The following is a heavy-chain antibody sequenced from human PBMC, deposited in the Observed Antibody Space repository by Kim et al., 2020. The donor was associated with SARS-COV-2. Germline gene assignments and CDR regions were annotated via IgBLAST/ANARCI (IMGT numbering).Heavy chain of an antibody. V-gene: IGHV3-48*02. CDR1: GFTFSSYS. CDR2: ARSGGGGI. J-gene: IGHJ4*01. D-gene: IGHD6-13*01. CDR3: ARVPLEADGGCFGY. Sequence: GGSLRLSCAASGFTFSSYSMHWVRQAPGKGLDWVSYARSGGGGIHYADSVKGRFTISRDNAKNSLYVQMNSLRDEDTAVYFCARVPLEADGGCFGYWG.